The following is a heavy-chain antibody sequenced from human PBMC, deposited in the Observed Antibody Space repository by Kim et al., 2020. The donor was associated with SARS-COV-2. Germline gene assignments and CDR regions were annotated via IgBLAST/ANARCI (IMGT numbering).Heavy chain of an antibody. Sequence: SETLSLTCAVYGGSFSGYYWSWIRQPPGKGLEWIGEINHSGSTNYNPSLKSRVTISVDTSKNQFTLKLSSVTAADTAVYYCARVLPPIVVVPAARRIYN. CDR3: ARVLPPIVVVPAARRIYN. CDR1: GGSFSGYY. D-gene: IGHD2-2*01. V-gene: IGHV4-34*01. J-gene: IGHJ5*01. CDR2: INHSGST.